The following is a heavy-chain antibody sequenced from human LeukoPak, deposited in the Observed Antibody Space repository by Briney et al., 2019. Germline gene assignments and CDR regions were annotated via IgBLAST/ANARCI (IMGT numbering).Heavy chain of an antibody. J-gene: IGHJ4*02. CDR1: GYTFTNYY. Sequence: ASVKVSCKASGYTFTNYYMHWVRQAPGQGLEWMGMISPSGASTSYAQKFQGRVTMTRDVSTSTVYMELSSLRSEDTAVYYCARTRTGRDGYNFHFDYWGQGTLVTVSS. D-gene: IGHD5-24*01. CDR3: ARTRTGRDGYNFHFDY. V-gene: IGHV1-46*01. CDR2: ISPSGAST.